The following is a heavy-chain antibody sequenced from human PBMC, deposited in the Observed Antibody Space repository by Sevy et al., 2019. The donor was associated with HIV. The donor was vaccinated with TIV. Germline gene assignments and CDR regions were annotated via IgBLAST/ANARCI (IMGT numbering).Heavy chain of an antibody. CDR3: ARDLLFIAADYYYYMDV. CDR2: IWYDGSNK. V-gene: IGHV3-33*01. D-gene: IGHD5-12*01. J-gene: IGHJ6*03. Sequence: GGSLRLSCAASGFTFSSYGMHWVRQAPGKGLEWVAVIWYDGSNKYYADSVRGRFTISRDNSKNTLYLQMNSLRAEDTAVYYCARDLLFIAADYYYYMDVWGKGTTVTVSS. CDR1: GFTFSSYG.